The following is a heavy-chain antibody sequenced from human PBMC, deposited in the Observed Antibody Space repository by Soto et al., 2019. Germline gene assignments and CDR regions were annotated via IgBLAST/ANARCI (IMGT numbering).Heavy chain of an antibody. J-gene: IGHJ4*02. CDR3: ARGRGKGSRSGYLPFAY. V-gene: IGHV1-69*06. Sequence: QAQLVQSGAEVKKPGSSVTVSCKASGGTFSSYAISWVRQAPGQGLEWMGGSSPIFGTANDAQKFHGRVPITPDKSTSTAHRGLTRPRSEVTALYYCARGRGKGSRSGYLPFAYWGQGTLVTVSS. CDR2: SSPIFGTA. D-gene: IGHD3-3*01. CDR1: GGTFSSYA.